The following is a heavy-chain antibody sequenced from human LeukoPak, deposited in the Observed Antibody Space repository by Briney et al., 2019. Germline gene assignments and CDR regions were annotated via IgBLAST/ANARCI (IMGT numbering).Heavy chain of an antibody. V-gene: IGHV4-38-2*01. J-gene: IGHJ4*02. D-gene: IGHD5-12*01. CDR2: IYHSGST. CDR3: ARVQVAATISFDY. Sequence: PSETLSLTCAVSGYSISSGYYWGWIRQPPGKGLERIGSIYHSGSTYYNPSLKSRVTISVDTSKNQFSLKLSSVTAADTAVYYCARVQVAATISFDYWGQGTLVTVSS. CDR1: GYSISSGYY.